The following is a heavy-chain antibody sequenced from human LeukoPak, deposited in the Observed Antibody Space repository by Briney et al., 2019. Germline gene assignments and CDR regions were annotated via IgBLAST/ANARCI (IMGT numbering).Heavy chain of an antibody. CDR3: AKSRGDGYNYLNDAFDI. CDR1: GFTFSSYG. J-gene: IGHJ3*02. Sequence: GGSLRLSCAASGFTFSSYGMHWVRQAPGKGLEWVAVISYDGSNKYYADSVKGRFTISRDNSKNTLYLQMNSLRAEDTAVYHCAKSRGDGYNYLNDAFDIWGQGTMVTVSS. D-gene: IGHD5-12*01. CDR2: ISYDGSNK. V-gene: IGHV3-30*18.